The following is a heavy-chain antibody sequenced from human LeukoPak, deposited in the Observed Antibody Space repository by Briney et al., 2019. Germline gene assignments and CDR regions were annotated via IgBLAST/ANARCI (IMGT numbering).Heavy chain of an antibody. V-gene: IGHV5-51*01. Sequence: GESLKISCKGSGYSFTSYWIGWVRQMHGKGLEWMGIIYPGDSDTRYSPSFQGQVTISADKSISTAYLQWSSLKASDTAMYYCARASVVVAATSWFDPWGQGTLVTVSS. CDR2: IYPGDSDT. CDR1: GYSFTSYW. CDR3: ARASVVVAATSWFDP. J-gene: IGHJ5*02. D-gene: IGHD2-15*01.